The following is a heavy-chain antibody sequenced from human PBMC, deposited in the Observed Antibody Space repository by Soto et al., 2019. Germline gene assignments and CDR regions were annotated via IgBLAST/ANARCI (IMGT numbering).Heavy chain of an antibody. CDR2: IKQDGSEK. CDR1: RFTFSSYW. D-gene: IGHD3-10*01. Sequence: GGSLKLSCAASRFTFSSYWMSWVRQAPGKGLEWVANIKQDGSEKYYVDSVKGRFTISRDNAKNSLYLQMNSLRAEDTAVYYCARFTAMVRGIYAFDIWGQGTMVTVSS. V-gene: IGHV3-7*05. CDR3: ARFTAMVRGIYAFDI. J-gene: IGHJ3*02.